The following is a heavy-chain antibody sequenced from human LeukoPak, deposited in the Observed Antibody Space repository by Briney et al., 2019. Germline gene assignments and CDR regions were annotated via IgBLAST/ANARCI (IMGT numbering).Heavy chain of an antibody. D-gene: IGHD6-13*01. Sequence: GGSLRLSCTASGFTFGDYAMSWVRQAPGKGLEWVGFIRSKAYGGTTEYAASVKGRFTISRDDSKSIAYLQMNSLKTEDTAVYYCTTGYSSSWYPDWGQGTLVTVSS. CDR3: TTGYSSSWYPD. CDR1: GFTFGDYA. CDR2: IRSKAYGGTT. J-gene: IGHJ4*02. V-gene: IGHV3-49*04.